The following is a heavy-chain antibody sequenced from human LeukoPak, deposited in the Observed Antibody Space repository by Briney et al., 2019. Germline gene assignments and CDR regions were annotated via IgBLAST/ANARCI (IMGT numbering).Heavy chain of an antibody. CDR2: ISGSGGST. V-gene: IGHV3-23*01. Sequence: GGSLRLSCAASGFTFTSYSMNWVRQAPGKGLEWVSAISGSGGSTYYADSVKGRFTISRDNSKNTLYLQMNSLRAEDTAVYYCAKDSDCSGYDSVYWGQGTLVTVSS. CDR1: GFTFTSYS. CDR3: AKDSDCSGYDSVY. J-gene: IGHJ4*02. D-gene: IGHD5-12*01.